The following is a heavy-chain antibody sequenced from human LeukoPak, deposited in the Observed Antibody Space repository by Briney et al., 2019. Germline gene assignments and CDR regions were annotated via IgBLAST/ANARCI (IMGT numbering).Heavy chain of an antibody. D-gene: IGHD3-10*01. V-gene: IGHV3-23*01. J-gene: IGHJ4*02. CDR2: ISGSGDTT. CDR1: GFTFSSYA. CDR3: AKDPRLVRGVIVDY. Sequence: GGSLRLSXVASGFTFSSYAMSWVRQAPGKGLEWVSAISGSGDTTHYADSVKGRFTISRDNSKNTLYLQMSSLRAEDTAVYYCAKDPRLVRGVIVDYWGQGTLVTVSS.